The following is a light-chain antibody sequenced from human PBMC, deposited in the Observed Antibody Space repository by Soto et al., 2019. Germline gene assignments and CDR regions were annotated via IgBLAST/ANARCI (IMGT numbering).Light chain of an antibody. CDR1: SSDVGRYDY. V-gene: IGLV2-11*01. CDR2: DVT. Sequence: QSALTQPASVSGSPGQSITISCTGTSSDVGRYDYVSWYQQHPGKAPKLIVYDVTERPSGVPDRFSGSKSGNTASLTISGLQAEDEADYSCCSFAGSYSYVFGTGTKVTV. J-gene: IGLJ1*01. CDR3: CSFAGSYSYV.